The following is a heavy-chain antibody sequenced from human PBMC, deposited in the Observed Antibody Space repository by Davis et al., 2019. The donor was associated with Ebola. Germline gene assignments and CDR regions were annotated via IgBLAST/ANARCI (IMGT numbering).Heavy chain of an antibody. D-gene: IGHD5-12*01. V-gene: IGHV1-46*03. Sequence: ASALVFCKASAYIFSNYYMLCLRHAPGQGLEWLGMINPNDGRTIYAQKFQGRVTVTRDTSTTTVYMNLSSLRTEDTALYYCTTPGGQDSGYDVLDIWGQGTMVTVSS. J-gene: IGHJ3*02. CDR1: AYIFSNYY. CDR3: TTPGGQDSGYDVLDI. CDR2: INPNDGRT.